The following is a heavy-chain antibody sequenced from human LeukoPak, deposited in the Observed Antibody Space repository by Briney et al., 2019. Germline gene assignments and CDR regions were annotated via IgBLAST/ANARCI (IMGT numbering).Heavy chain of an antibody. D-gene: IGHD6-13*01. J-gene: IGHJ4*02. CDR3: TRDHYSSSWY. CDR2: ISSDGSSS. Sequence: PGGSLRLPCAASGFSFSSYWMHWVRQAPGKGLVWVSRISSDGSSSSYADSVKGRFTISRDNAKNTLYLQMNSLRAEDTAVYYCTRDHYSSSWYWGQGTLVTVSS. CDR1: GFSFSSYW. V-gene: IGHV3-74*01.